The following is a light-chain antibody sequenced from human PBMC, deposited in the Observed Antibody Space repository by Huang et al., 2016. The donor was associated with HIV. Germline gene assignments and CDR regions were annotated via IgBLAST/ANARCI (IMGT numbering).Light chain of an antibody. V-gene: IGKV3-15*01. CDR3: QQYNIWPPT. Sequence: EIVLTQSPATLSVSPGERATLSCRASQSVTSTLAWYQQKPGQAPRILLFGASTRAAGVPASFSGSGSGTEFTRTISSLQSEDFAVYYCQQYNIWPPTFGQGTKVEIK. J-gene: IGKJ1*01. CDR2: GAS. CDR1: QSVTST.